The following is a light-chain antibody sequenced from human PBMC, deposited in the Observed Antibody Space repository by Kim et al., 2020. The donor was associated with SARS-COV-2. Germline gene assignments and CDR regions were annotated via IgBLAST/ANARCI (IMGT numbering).Light chain of an antibody. CDR1: QGINNY. J-gene: IGKJ1*01. V-gene: IGKV1-27*01. Sequence: ASVGDRVTITCRASQGINNYLAWYQQRPGKVPKLLIYAASTLQSGVPSRFSGSGFGTDFTLTISSLQSEDGATYYCQKYNSAPWTFGRGTKVDIK. CDR3: QKYNSAPWT. CDR2: AAS.